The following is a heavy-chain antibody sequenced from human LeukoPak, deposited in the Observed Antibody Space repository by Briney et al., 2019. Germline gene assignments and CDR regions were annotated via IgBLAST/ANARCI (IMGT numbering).Heavy chain of an antibody. CDR2: INQDGSEK. Sequence: PGGSLRLSCAASGFTFRSNWMSCVRQAPGKGLEWVANINQDGSEKHYVDYVKGRFTISRDNAKNSLYLQMNSLRAEDTAMYYCARDSEHSSSFAFDIWGQGTMVTVSS. D-gene: IGHD6-13*01. CDR1: GFTFRSNW. J-gene: IGHJ3*02. V-gene: IGHV3-7*01. CDR3: ARDSEHSSSFAFDI.